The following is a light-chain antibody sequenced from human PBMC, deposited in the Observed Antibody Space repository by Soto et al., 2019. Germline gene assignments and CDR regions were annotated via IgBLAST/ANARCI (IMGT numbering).Light chain of an antibody. CDR2: DAS. V-gene: IGKV3-20*01. CDR3: QQYGSSPRT. J-gene: IGKJ1*01. CDR1: QSVSSSY. Sequence: EIVLTQSPGTLSLSPGERATLSCRASQSVSSSYLAWYQQKPGQAPRLLIYDASSRATGIPDRFSGSGSGTDFTLTISRLEPEDFAVYCQQYGSSPRTFGQGTKVQIK.